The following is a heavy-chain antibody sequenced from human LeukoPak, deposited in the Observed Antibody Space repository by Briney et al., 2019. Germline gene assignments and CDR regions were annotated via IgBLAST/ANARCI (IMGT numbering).Heavy chain of an antibody. D-gene: IGHD3-3*01. J-gene: IGHJ3*02. CDR3: AREPYELDFWRGAFDI. CDR1: GGSISSSSYY. Sequence: SETLSLTCTVSGGSISSSSYYWSWIRQPAGKGLEWIGRIYTSGSTNYNPSLKSRVTMSVDTSKNQFSLKLSSVTAADTAVYYCAREPYELDFWRGAFDIWGQGTMVTVSS. CDR2: IYTSGST. V-gene: IGHV4-61*02.